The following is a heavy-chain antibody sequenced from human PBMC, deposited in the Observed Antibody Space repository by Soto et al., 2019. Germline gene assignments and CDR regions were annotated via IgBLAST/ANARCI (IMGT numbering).Heavy chain of an antibody. V-gene: IGHV4-4*07. CDR3: AGRSYDYVWGSYRPGVDY. Sequence: XETLCLTCAVSGCSMSSYYWSWIRQPAGKGLEWIGRIYTSGSTNYNPSLKSRVTMSVDTSKNQFSLKLSSVTAADTAVYYCAGRSYDYVWGSYRPGVDYWGHGTLATVSS. CDR1: GCSMSSYY. J-gene: IGHJ4*01. D-gene: IGHD3-16*02. CDR2: IYTSGST.